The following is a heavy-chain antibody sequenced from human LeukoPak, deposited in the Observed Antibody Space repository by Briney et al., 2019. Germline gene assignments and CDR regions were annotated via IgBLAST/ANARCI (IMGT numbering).Heavy chain of an antibody. D-gene: IGHD6-19*01. CDR2: ICYDRGKR. J-gene: IGHJ1*01. V-gene: IGHV3-43*01. Sequence: PGGSLRLSCVASGFTFKDYVMHWVRQVPGKGLEWVSLICYDRGKRYYADSVKGRFTSSRDNSKSSLSLQMNSLRTEDTALYYCAKGPGAAVAKRYIQHWGQGTLVTVSS. CDR3: AKGPGAAVAKRYIQH. CDR1: GFTFKDYV.